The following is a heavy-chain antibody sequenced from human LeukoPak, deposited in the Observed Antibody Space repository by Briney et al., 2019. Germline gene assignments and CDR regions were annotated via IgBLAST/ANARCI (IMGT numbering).Heavy chain of an antibody. CDR2: ISSSGSTI. CDR1: GFTFSDYY. D-gene: IGHD1-14*01. V-gene: IGHV3-11*04. Sequence: GGSLRLSCAASGFTFSDYYMSWIRQAPGKGLEWVSYISSSGSTIYYADSVKGRFTISRDNSKNTLYLQMNSLRAEDTAVYYCAKDSGTSPYYYYMDVWGKGTTVTVSS. J-gene: IGHJ6*03. CDR3: AKDSGTSPYYYYMDV.